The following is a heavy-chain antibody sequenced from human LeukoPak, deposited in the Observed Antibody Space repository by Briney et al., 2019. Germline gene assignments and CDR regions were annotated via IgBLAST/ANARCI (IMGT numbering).Heavy chain of an antibody. CDR2: IKPDGNDK. CDR3: AKPNNGYTAFDI. Sequence: GGSLRLSCVASGFTFSIHWMTWVRQAPGKGLEWVATIKPDGNDKFFVDSVKGRFTISRDNAKTSLFLQMNSLRAEDTAVYYCAKPNNGYTAFDIWGQGTMVTVSS. CDR1: GFTFSIHW. J-gene: IGHJ3*02. D-gene: IGHD3-16*01. V-gene: IGHV3-7*03.